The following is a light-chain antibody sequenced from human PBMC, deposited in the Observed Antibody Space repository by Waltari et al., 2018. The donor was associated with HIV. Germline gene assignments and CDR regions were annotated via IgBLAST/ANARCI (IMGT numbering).Light chain of an antibody. V-gene: IGLV1-44*01. CDR2: GYS. J-gene: IGLJ2*01. Sequence: QSVLAQPPSASGTPGQRVTISCSGSRSNIGSNSVNWYQHFPGTAPKLLIYGYSLRPSGVPARFSGSKFGTSASLVITGLQSGDEADYYCSTWDDRLNGPVVFGGGTRLTVL. CDR1: RSNIGSNS. CDR3: STWDDRLNGPVV.